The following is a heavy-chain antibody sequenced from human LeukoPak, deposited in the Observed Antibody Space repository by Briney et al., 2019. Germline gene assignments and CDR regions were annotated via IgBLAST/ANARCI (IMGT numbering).Heavy chain of an antibody. D-gene: IGHD3-22*01. CDR1: GFTFTSSA. J-gene: IGHJ3*02. Sequence: ASVKVSCKASGFTFTSSAMQWVRQARGQRLEWIGWIVVGSGNTNYAQKFQERVTITRDTSTSTAYMELSSLRSEDTAVYYCAADWNYYDSSGYSIAFDIWGQGTMVTVSS. V-gene: IGHV1-58*02. CDR3: AADWNYYDSSGYSIAFDI. CDR2: IVVGSGNT.